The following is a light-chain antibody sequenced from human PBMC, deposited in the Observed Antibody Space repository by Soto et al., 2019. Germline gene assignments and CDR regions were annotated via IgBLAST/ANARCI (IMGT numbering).Light chain of an antibody. CDR2: DAS. CDR1: QSVSSY. CDR3: QQYGSSGT. V-gene: IGKV3-20*01. Sequence: EILLAQSPAPLSLSPGERATLSCRASQSVSSYLAWYQQKPGQAPRLLISDASNRATGIPDRFSGSGSGTDFTLTISRLEPEDFAVYYCQQYGSSGTFGQGTKVDIK. J-gene: IGKJ1*01.